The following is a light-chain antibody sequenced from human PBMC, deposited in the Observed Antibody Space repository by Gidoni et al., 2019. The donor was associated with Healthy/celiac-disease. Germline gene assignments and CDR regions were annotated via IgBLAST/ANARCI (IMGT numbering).Light chain of an antibody. V-gene: IGKV3-15*01. Sequence: IVMTQSPATLSVSPGERATLSCRASQSVSSNLAWYQQKPGQAPRLLIYGASTRATGIPARLSGSGSGTEFTRTISSLQSEDFAVYSCQQYNNWPCSFGQGTKLEIK. CDR1: QSVSSN. J-gene: IGKJ2*04. CDR2: GAS. CDR3: QQYNNWPCS.